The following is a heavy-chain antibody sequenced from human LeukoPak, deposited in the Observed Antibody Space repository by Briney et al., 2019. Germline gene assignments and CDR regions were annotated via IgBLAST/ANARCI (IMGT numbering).Heavy chain of an antibody. V-gene: IGHV4-59*01. Sequence: PSETLSLTCTVTGGSISSYYWSWIRQPPEKGLEWIGYIHYSGSTSYNPSLKSRVTMSVDTSNNQFSLKVSSVTAADTAVYYCARGGNSWYADYWGQGTLVTVSS. CDR1: GGSISSYY. J-gene: IGHJ4*02. D-gene: IGHD6-13*01. CDR3: ARGGNSWYADY. CDR2: IHYSGST.